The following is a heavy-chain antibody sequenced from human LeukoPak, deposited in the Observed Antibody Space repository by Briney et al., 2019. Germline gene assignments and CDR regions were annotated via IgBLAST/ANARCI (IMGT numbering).Heavy chain of an antibody. J-gene: IGHJ2*01. Sequence: SETLSLTCTVSGGSISSYYWSWIRQPPGKGLEWIGYIYYSGSTNYNPSLKSRVTISVDTSKNQFSLKLSSVTAADTAVYYCARDQNNWYFDLWGRGTLVTVSS. D-gene: IGHD2/OR15-2a*01. CDR1: GGSISSYY. CDR2: IYYSGST. CDR3: ARDQNNWYFDL. V-gene: IGHV4-59*01.